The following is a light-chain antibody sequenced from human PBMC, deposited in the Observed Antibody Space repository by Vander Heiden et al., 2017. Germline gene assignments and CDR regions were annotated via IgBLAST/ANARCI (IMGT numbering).Light chain of an antibody. CDR1: QSISSY. V-gene: IGKV1-39*01. CDR3: QQSDSTPYT. CDR2: AAS. Sequence: DIQMTQSPSSLSASVGDRVTITCRASQSISSYLNWYQQKPGKAPKLLIYAASSLQSGVPSTFRGSGSGTDFTLTISSLQPEDFATYYCQQSDSTPYTFGQGTKLEIK. J-gene: IGKJ2*01.